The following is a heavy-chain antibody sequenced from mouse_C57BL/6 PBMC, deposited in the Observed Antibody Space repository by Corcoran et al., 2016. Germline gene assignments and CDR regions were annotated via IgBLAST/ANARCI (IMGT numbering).Heavy chain of an antibody. CDR1: GYTFTGYW. V-gene: IGHV1-9*01. CDR3: ARLAYYSNYSFYYAMDY. Sequence: QVQLQQSGAELMKPGASVKLSCKATGYTFTGYWIEWVKQRPGHGLEWIGEILPGSGSTNYNEKFKGKATFTADTSSNTAYMQLSSLTTEDSAIYYCARLAYYSNYSFYYAMDYWGQGTSVTVSS. CDR2: ILPGSGST. J-gene: IGHJ4*01. D-gene: IGHD2-5*01.